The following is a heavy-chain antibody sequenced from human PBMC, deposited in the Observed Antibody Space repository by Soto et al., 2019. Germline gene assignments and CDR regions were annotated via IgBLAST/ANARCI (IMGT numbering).Heavy chain of an antibody. V-gene: IGHV3-11*01. J-gene: IGHJ6*03. CDR3: ARDVLRFLEWFGRGYYYYYMDV. Sequence: GGSLRLSCAASGFTFSDYYMSWIRQAPGKGLEWVSYISSSGSTIYYADSVEGRFTISRDNAKNSLYLQMNSLRAEDTAVYYCARDVLRFLEWFGRGYYYYYMDVWGKGTTVTVSS. CDR2: ISSSGSTI. D-gene: IGHD3-3*01. CDR1: GFTFSDYY.